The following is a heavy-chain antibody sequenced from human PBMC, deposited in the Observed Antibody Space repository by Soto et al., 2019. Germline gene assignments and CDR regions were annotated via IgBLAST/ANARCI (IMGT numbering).Heavy chain of an antibody. CDR3: AADRWTTVDGDDAFDI. CDR1: GFTFTSSA. CDR2: IVVGSGNT. Sequence: QMQLVQSGPEVKKPGTSVKVSCKASGFTFTSSAVQWVRQARGQHLEWIGWIVVGSGNTNYAQKFQERVTITRDMSTSTAYMELSSLRSEDTAVYYCAADRWTTVDGDDAFDIWGQGTMVTVSS. J-gene: IGHJ3*02. D-gene: IGHD4-4*01. V-gene: IGHV1-58*01.